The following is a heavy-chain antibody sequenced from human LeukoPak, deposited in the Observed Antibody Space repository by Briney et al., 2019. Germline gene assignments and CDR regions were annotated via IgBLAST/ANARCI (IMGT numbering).Heavy chain of an antibody. J-gene: IGHJ6*02. CDR3: ASARGHPARYYYGMDV. D-gene: IGHD2-2*01. Sequence: PGGSLRLSCAASGFTFSSYWMSWVRQAPGKGLEWVSVIYSGGSTYYADSVKGRFTISRDNSKNTLYLQMNSLRAEDTAVYYCASARGHPARYYYGMDVWGQGTTVTVSS. V-gene: IGHV3-53*01. CDR2: IYSGGST. CDR1: GFTFSSYW.